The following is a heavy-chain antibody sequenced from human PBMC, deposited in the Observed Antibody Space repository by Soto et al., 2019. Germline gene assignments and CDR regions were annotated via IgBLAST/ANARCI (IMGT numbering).Heavy chain of an antibody. V-gene: IGHV4-31*03. D-gene: IGHD3-22*01. Sequence: KPSETLSLTCTVSGGSISSGGYSWSWIRQHPGKGLEWIGYSYYSGSTYYNPSLKSRVTISVDTSKNQFSLKLSSVTAADTAVYYCARDRTPYYYDSSGYYYYYYGMDVWGQGTTVTVSS. CDR2: SYYSGST. CDR1: GGSISSGGYS. CDR3: ARDRTPYYYDSSGYYYYYYGMDV. J-gene: IGHJ6*02.